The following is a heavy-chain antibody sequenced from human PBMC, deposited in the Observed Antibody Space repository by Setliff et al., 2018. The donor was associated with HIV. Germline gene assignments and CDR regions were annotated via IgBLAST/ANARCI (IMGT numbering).Heavy chain of an antibody. V-gene: IGHV4-59*08. CDR1: GDSIRGYY. D-gene: IGHD5-12*01. Sequence: SETLSLTCTVSGDSIRGYYWSWIRQPPEKGLEWMGYVFYTGFAAYNPSLKIRLTISVDTSKSQFSLTLTSVTAADTAVYYCARQMPIPGIAITPVDYWGQGALVTVSS. CDR3: ARQMPIPGIAITPVDY. J-gene: IGHJ4*02. CDR2: VFYTGFA.